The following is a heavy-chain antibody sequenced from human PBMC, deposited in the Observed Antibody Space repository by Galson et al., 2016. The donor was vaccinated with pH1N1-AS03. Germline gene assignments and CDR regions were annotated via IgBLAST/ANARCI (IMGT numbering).Heavy chain of an antibody. CDR3: ARQDSGAYYLDS. D-gene: IGHD1-26*01. CDR2: IFHSGST. V-gene: IGHV4-31*01. J-gene: IGHJ4*02. Sequence: TLSLTCTVSGGSISSGGYYWPWIRQHPGKGLEWIGYIFHSGSTYYNPSLEGLVSISVDTSKNQFSLKLKSVTAADTAVYYCARQDSGAYYLDSWGPGTLVTVSS. CDR1: GGSISSGGYY.